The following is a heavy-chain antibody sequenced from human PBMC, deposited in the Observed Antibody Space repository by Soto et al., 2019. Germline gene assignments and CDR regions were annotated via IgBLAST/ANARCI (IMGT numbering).Heavy chain of an antibody. CDR1: GDSISSRLYY. V-gene: IGHV4-39*01. J-gene: IGHJ4*02. D-gene: IGHD6-19*01. CDR3: ARGVYSSGWYNRLYYLDY. Sequence: SETLSLTCSVSGDSISSRLYYWGWIRQPPGKGLEWIGNFYYFGNTYYNPSLKSRVTISVDTSKNQFSLKLSSVTAADTAVYYCARGVYSSGWYNRLYYLDYWGQGTLVTVSS. CDR2: FYYFGNT.